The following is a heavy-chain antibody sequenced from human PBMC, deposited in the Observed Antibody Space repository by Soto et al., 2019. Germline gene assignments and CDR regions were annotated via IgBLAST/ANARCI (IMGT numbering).Heavy chain of an antibody. CDR3: ARGGGHSMNSVTNPFDS. J-gene: IGHJ4*02. Sequence: EVPLVESGGGLVQPGGSLRLSCVVSGFSVSSNYMSWVRQAPGKGLDWVSVIYADGTTYYGDSVKGRFTVSRHNSKNTLYLQMDSPSTEATAVDYRARGGGHSMNSVTNPFDSWGQGTLVTVSS. V-gene: IGHV3-53*04. CDR1: GFSVSSNY. CDR2: IYADGTT. D-gene: IGHD4-17*01.